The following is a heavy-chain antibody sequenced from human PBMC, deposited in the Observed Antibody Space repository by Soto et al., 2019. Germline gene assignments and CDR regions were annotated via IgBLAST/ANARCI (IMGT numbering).Heavy chain of an antibody. Sequence: WGTPELSCTVSRDCVSSGTYYCSGIRQTPGRGLEWIGYIHYSGSTTYNPSLKSRVTISVDTSKNQYSLKMSSVTDADTAGYYCARDYRVSEIFRVVINYAMDVSGQGSTLP. CDR3: ARDYRVSEIFRVVINYAMDV. D-gene: IGHD3-3*01. V-gene: IGHV4-61*01. CDR2: IHYSGST. J-gene: IGHJ6*02. CDR1: RDCVSSGTYY.